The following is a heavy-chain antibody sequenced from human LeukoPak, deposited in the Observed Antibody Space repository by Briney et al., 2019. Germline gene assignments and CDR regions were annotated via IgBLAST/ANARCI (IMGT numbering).Heavy chain of an antibody. J-gene: IGHJ6*03. CDR3: ASGSPILGNYYYYYMDV. CDR2: IYHSGST. D-gene: IGHD1-26*01. Sequence: SETLSLTCTVSGGSISSGSYYWSWIRQPPGKGLEWIGYIYHSGSTYYNPSLKSRVTISVDRSKNQFSLKLSSVTAADTAVYYCASGSPILGNYYYYYMDVWGKGTTVTVSS. CDR1: GGSISSGSYY. V-gene: IGHV4-30-2*01.